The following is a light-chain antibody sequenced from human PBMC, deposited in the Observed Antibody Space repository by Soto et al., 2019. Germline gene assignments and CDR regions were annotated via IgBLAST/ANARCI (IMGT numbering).Light chain of an antibody. CDR2: GAS. CDR3: QQYSSSPNLST. CDR1: QSVSSSY. V-gene: IGKV3-20*01. J-gene: IGKJ2*01. Sequence: DIVLTQSPGTLSLSPGERATLSCRSRQSVSSSYLVWYQQKPGQAPRLLIYGASSRAPGIPDRFSGSGSGTDFTLTISRLEPEDFAVYYCQQYSSSPNLSTFVQGTKMEIK.